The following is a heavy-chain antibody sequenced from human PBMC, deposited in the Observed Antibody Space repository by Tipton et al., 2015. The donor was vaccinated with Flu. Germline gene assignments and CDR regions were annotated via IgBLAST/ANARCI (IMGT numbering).Heavy chain of an antibody. CDR3: ARSSSWYAGPFDY. CDR2: IYYSGST. V-gene: IGHV4-59*01. J-gene: IGHJ4*02. Sequence: TLSLTCTVSGGSISSYYWSWIRRPPGKGLEWIGYIYYSGSTNYNPSLKSRVTISVDTSKNQFSLKLSSVTAADTAVYYCARSSSWYAGPFDYWGQGTLVTVSS. D-gene: IGHD6-13*01. CDR1: GGSISSYY.